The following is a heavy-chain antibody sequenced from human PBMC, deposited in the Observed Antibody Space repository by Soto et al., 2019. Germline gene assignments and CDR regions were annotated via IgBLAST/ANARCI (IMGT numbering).Heavy chain of an antibody. Sequence: EVQLVESGGGLVQPGRSLRLSCAASGFTFDDYAMHWVRQAPGEGLEWVSGISWNSGSIGYADSVKGRFTISRDNAKNSLYLQMNSLRAEDTALYYCAKGYCSSTSCYLLIWGQGTLVTVSS. CDR2: ISWNSGSI. V-gene: IGHV3-9*01. J-gene: IGHJ4*02. CDR3: AKGYCSSTSCYLLI. D-gene: IGHD2-2*01. CDR1: GFTFDDYA.